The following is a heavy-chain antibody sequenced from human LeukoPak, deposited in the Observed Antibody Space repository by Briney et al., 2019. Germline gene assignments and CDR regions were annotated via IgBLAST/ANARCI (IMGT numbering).Heavy chain of an antibody. CDR2: ISGSGGST. Sequence: GGSLRLSGAASRFSIKGYCMTWVRHGPGKGLEWVSAISGSGGSTYYEDSVKGRFTISRDNSKNTLYLKMNSLRAEDTAVYYCAREFTYYYGSGSYYIRYYYYGMDVWGQGTTVTVSS. V-gene: IGHV3-23*01. CDR1: RFSIKGYC. J-gene: IGHJ6*02. D-gene: IGHD3-10*01. CDR3: AREFTYYYGSGSYYIRYYYYGMDV.